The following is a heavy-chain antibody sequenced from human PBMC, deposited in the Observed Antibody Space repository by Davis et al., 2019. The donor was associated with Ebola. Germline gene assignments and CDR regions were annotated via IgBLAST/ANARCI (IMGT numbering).Heavy chain of an antibody. D-gene: IGHD4/OR15-4a*01. CDR3: AKEKDYGNQSIIYYYYGMDV. V-gene: IGHV3-30*18. CDR2: ISYDGSNK. J-gene: IGHJ6*02. CDR1: GFTFSSYG. Sequence: PGGSLRLSCAASGFTFSSYGMHWVRQAPGKGLEWVAVISYDGSNKYYADSVKGRFTISRDNSKNTLYLQMNSLRAEDTAVYYCAKEKDYGNQSIIYYYYGMDVWGQGTTVTVSS.